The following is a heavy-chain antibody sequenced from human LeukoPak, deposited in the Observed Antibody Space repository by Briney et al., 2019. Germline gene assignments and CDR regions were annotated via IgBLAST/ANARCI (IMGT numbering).Heavy chain of an antibody. D-gene: IGHD3-22*01. J-gene: IGHJ4*02. CDR2: IYYSGST. V-gene: IGHV4-59*12. Sequence: SETLSLTCTVSSGSISTYYWTWIRQPPGKGLEWIGYIYYSGSTNYNPSLKSRVTISVDTSKNQFSLKLSSVTAADTAVYYCAREDSSGYYSLYFDYWGQGTLVTVSS. CDR3: AREDSSGYYSLYFDY. CDR1: SGSISTYY.